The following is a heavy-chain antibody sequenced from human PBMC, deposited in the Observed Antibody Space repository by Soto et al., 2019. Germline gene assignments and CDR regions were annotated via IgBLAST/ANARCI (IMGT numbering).Heavy chain of an antibody. J-gene: IGHJ6*02. CDR1: GGSISSSNW. CDR2: IYHSGST. CDR3: ARDLHSKVVTVMITRYYYGMDV. D-gene: IGHD3-16*01. V-gene: IGHV4-4*02. Sequence: SLTCAVSGGSISSSNWWSWVRQPPGKGLEWIGEIYHSGSTNYNPSLKSRVTISVDKSKNQFSLKLSSVTAADTAVYYCARDLHSKVVTVMITRYYYGMDVSGQGTTLTVS.